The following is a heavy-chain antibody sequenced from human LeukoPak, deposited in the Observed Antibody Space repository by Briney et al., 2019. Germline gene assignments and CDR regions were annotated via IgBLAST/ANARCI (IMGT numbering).Heavy chain of an antibody. D-gene: IGHD2-2*01. CDR2: VNHSGST. V-gene: IGHV4-34*01. CDR3: ARAHCTATSCHHFDY. Sequence: SETLSLTCAVFGGSFSGYYWSWIRQPPGKGLEWIGEVNHSGSTTYNPSLKSRVTISVDTSKNQFSLKLSSVTAADTAVYYCARAHCTATSCHHFDYWGQGALVTVSS. CDR1: GGSFSGYY. J-gene: IGHJ4*02.